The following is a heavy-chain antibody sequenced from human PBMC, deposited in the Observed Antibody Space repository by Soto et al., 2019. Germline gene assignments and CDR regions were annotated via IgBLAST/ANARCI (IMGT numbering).Heavy chain of an antibody. Sequence: QVQLVESGGGVVQPGRSLRLSCAASGFTFSSYAMHWVRQAPGKGLDWVAVISYDGSNKYYADSVKGRFTISRDNSKNTLYLQMNSLRAEDTAVYYCARDREGASSGWVDYYYYGMDVWGQGTTVTVSS. CDR3: ARDREGASSGWVDYYYYGMDV. CDR2: ISYDGSNK. D-gene: IGHD6-19*01. J-gene: IGHJ6*02. CDR1: GFTFSSYA. V-gene: IGHV3-30-3*01.